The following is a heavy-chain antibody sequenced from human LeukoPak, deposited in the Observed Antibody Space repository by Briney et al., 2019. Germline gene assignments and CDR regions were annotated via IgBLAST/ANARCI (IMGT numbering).Heavy chain of an antibody. D-gene: IGHD1-14*01. CDR1: GFTFSSCA. CDR2: VTGDGTRT. Sequence: PGGSLRLSCAASGFTFSSCAMTWVRQAPGKGLEWVASVTGDGTRTYYTDSMKGRFTISRDNSKNTLYLQMNSLRADETAIYYCASRPRADMGPLDYWGQGTLVTVST. J-gene: IGHJ4*02. CDR3: ASRPRADMGPLDY. V-gene: IGHV3-23*01.